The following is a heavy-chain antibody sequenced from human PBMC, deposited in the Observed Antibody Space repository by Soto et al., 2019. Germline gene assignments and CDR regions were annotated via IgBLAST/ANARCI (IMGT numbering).Heavy chain of an antibody. CDR3: ARMDVYVEGNYYYYGMDV. CDR1: GYTFTSYA. V-gene: IGHV1-3*01. D-gene: IGHD1-20*01. Sequence: GASVKVSCKASGYTFTSYAMHWVRQAPGQRLEWMGWINAGNGNTKYSQKFQGRVTITRDTSASTAYMELSSLRSEDTAVHYCARMDVYVEGNYYYYGMDVWGQGTTVTVSS. CDR2: INAGNGNT. J-gene: IGHJ6*02.